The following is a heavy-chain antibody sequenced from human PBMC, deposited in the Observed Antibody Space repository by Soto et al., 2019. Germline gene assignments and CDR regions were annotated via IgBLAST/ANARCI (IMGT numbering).Heavy chain of an antibody. CDR2: IYYSGST. Sequence: QLQLQESGPGLVKPSETLSLTCTVSGGSISSSSYYWGWIRQPPGKGLEWIGSIYYSGSTYYNPSLKSRVTISVDTSKKQFSLKLSSVTAADTAVYYCARHLGYGGNSGGGWFDPWGQGTLVTVSS. CDR3: ARHLGYGGNSGGGWFDP. V-gene: IGHV4-39*01. D-gene: IGHD4-17*01. CDR1: GGSISSSSYY. J-gene: IGHJ5*02.